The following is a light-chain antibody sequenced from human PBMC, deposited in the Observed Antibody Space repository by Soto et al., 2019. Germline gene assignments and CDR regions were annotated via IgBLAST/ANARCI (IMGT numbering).Light chain of an antibody. Sequence: QSALTQPASVSGSPGQSITISCTGTSSDVGSYNHVSWYQQHPGKAPKLMIYEVSKRPSGVSNRFSGSKSGNTASLTISGLQAEDEADYYCCSYAGSSTPRVFGGGTKLTVL. J-gene: IGLJ3*02. V-gene: IGLV2-23*02. CDR3: CSYAGSSTPRV. CDR2: EVS. CDR1: SSDVGSYNH.